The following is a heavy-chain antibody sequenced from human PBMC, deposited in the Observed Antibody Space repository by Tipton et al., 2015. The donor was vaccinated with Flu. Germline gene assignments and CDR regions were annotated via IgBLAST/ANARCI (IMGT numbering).Heavy chain of an antibody. CDR3: AGGSGWLITD. J-gene: IGHJ4*02. CDR2: IKQDASEK. CDR1: GFRFNTFW. D-gene: IGHD6-19*01. Sequence: TASGFRFNTFWMNWVRQAPGKGLEWVAIIKQDASEKLYVDSVEGRFTISRDNAKNSLSLQMDGLRGDDTAVYYCAGGSGWLITDWGQGTLVTVSS. V-gene: IGHV3-7*01.